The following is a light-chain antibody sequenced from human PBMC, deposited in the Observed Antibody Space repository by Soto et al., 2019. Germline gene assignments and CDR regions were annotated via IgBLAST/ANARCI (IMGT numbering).Light chain of an antibody. V-gene: IGLV2-14*01. CDR3: YSYTSSNTPV. CDR2: EVS. CDR1: SRDVGGYNY. Sequence: QSALTQPASVSGSPGQSITISCTGTSRDVGGYNYVSWYQQYPGEAPKLMIYEVSNRPSGVSNRFSGSKSANTASLTISGLQAEDEADYYCYSYTSSNTPVFGGGTKLTVL. J-gene: IGLJ3*02.